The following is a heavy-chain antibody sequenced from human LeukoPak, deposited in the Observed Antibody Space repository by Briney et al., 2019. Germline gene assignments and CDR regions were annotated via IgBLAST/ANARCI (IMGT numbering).Heavy chain of an antibody. J-gene: IGHJ4*02. CDR2: INPNSGGT. D-gene: IGHD2-15*01. Sequence: ASVKVSCKASGYTFTGYYMHWVRQAPGQGLEWMGWINPNSGGTKYAQKFKGRVPMTRDTSISTAYMELSSLKSDDTAVYYCARFLGYCSGGSCYFDYWGQGTLVTVSS. CDR1: GYTFTGYY. V-gene: IGHV1-2*02. CDR3: ARFLGYCSGGSCYFDY.